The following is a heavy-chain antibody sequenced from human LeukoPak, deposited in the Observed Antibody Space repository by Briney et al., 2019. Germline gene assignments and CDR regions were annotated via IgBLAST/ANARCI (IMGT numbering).Heavy chain of an antibody. CDR3: AKGRRCSGGSCQPAYYYYYYMDV. CDR2: ISGSGGST. CDR1: GFTFSSYA. D-gene: IGHD2-15*01. V-gene: IGHV3-23*01. J-gene: IGHJ6*03. Sequence: GGSLRLSCAASGFTFSSYAMSWVRQALGKGLEWVSAISGSGGSTYYADSVKGQFTISRDNSKNTPYLQMNSLRAEDTAVYYCAKGRRCSGGSCQPAYYYYYYMDVWGKGTTVTVSS.